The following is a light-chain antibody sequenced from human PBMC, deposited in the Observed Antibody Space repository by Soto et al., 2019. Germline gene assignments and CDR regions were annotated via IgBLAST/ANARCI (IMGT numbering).Light chain of an antibody. CDR2: DVN. J-gene: IGLJ2*01. CDR1: STDVGNYDY. Sequence: QSALTQPRSVSGSPGQSVTLSCTGTSTDVGNYDYVSWYQQYPGKAPKLLIYDVNKRPSGVPARFSGSKSGKTASLAIPGLQAEDEADYYCCSYAGSYTVIFGGGTKLTVL. CDR3: CSYAGSYTVI. V-gene: IGLV2-11*01.